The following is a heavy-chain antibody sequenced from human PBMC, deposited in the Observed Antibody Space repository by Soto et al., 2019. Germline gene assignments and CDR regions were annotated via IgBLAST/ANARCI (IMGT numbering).Heavy chain of an antibody. J-gene: IGHJ6*02. V-gene: IGHV3-30-3*01. CDR2: ISYDGSNK. CDR1: GFTFSSYA. Sequence: QVQLVESGGGVVQPGRSLRLSCAASGFTFSSYAMHWVRQAPGKGLEWVAVISYDGSNKYYADAVKGRFTISRDNSKNTLYLQMNSLRAEDTAVYYCARDSIGSYSPLYYGMDVWGQGTTVTVSS. CDR3: ARDSIGSYSPLYYGMDV. D-gene: IGHD1-26*01.